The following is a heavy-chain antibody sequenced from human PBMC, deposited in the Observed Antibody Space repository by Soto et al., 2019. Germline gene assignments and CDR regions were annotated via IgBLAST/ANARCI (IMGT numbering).Heavy chain of an antibody. CDR3: ADGDGGNSLYWYFAL. D-gene: IGHD2-21*02. V-gene: IGHV3-9*01. J-gene: IGHJ2*01. CDR2: ISWNSGSI. CDR1: GFTFDDYA. Sequence: EVQLVESGGGLVQPGRSLRLSCAASGFTFDDYAMHWVRQAPGKGLEWVSGISWNSGSIGYADSVKGRFTISRDNAKNSLYLQMNSLSAEDTALYYCADGDGGNSLYWYFALWGRGTLVTVSS.